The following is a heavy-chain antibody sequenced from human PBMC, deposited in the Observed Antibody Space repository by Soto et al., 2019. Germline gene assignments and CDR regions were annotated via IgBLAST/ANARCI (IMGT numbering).Heavy chain of an antibody. Sequence: EVQLVESGGGLVQPGGSLRLSCAASGFTFNNYWIHWVRQGPGKGPMWVSRISGDGTTTNYADSVKSRFANSRDNAKNAVYLQMNSLRAEDTALYYCARGVRGHYGKDVWGQGTTVTVSS. V-gene: IGHV3-74*01. D-gene: IGHD3-10*01. CDR1: GFTFNNYW. J-gene: IGHJ6*02. CDR2: ISGDGTTT. CDR3: ARGVRGHYGKDV.